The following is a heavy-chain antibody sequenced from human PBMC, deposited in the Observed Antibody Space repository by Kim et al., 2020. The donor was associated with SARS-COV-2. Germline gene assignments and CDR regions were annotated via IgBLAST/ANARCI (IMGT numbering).Heavy chain of an antibody. D-gene: IGHD6-19*01. J-gene: IGHJ6*02. CDR2: INTAGDT. V-gene: IGHV3-13*04. CDR1: GFTFSNYD. CDR3: AREPPVSGLYFYAMDV. Sequence: GGSLRLSCAASGFTFSNYDVHWLRQATGEGLEWVSAINTAGDTYYAGSVKGRFTISRENAENSLYLQMNSLRAGDTAVYYCAREPPVSGLYFYAMDVWGQGTTVTVSS.